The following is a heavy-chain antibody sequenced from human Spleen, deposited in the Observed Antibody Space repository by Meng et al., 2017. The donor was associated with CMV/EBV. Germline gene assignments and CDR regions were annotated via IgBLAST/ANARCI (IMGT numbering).Heavy chain of an antibody. J-gene: IGHJ4*02. V-gene: IGHV3-48*04. Sequence: GESLKISCAASGFTFSSYSMNWVRQAPGKGLEWVSFITSSSNSIYYVDSVKGRFTISRDNAKDSLYLQMNSLRVEDTAVYYCATVSGGRNTPFDNWGQGTLVTVSS. CDR1: GFTFSSYS. D-gene: IGHD6-19*01. CDR2: ITSSSNSI. CDR3: ATVSGGRNTPFDN.